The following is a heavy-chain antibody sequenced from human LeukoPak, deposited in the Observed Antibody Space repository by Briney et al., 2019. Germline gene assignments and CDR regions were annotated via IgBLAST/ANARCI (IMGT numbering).Heavy chain of an antibody. D-gene: IGHD4-4*01. Sequence: ASVKVSRKASGYTFTSYGISWVRQAPGQGLEWMGWISAYNGNTNYAQKLQGRVTMTTDTFTSTAYMELRSLRSDDTAVYYCAASEQNSSFDYWGQGTLVTVSS. V-gene: IGHV1-18*01. CDR3: AASEQNSSFDY. CDR2: ISAYNGNT. CDR1: GYTFTSYG. J-gene: IGHJ4*02.